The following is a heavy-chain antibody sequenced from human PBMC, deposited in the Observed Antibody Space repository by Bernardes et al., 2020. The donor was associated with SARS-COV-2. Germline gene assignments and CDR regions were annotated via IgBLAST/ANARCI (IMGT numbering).Heavy chain of an antibody. V-gene: IGHV3-30*02. J-gene: IGHJ4*02. CDR3: AKELNWNHFDY. Sequence: GGSLRLSCAASGFNFGSYGLTWVRQAPGKGLEWVAYIRFDGTDTHYADSVKGRFTISRDNSKNTLYLQMNSLRTEDTAVYYCAKELNWNHFDYWGQGSLVTVSS. D-gene: IGHD1-20*01. CDR1: GFNFGSYG. CDR2: IRFDGTDT.